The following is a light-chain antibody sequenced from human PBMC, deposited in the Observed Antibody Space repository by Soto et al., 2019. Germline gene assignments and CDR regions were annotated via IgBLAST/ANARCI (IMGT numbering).Light chain of an antibody. J-gene: IGKJ1*01. Sequence: DIQMTHSHSTLSESLFGRVTLXFRASQSISSWLAWYQQKPGKAPKLLIYDASSLESGVPSRFSGSGSGTEFTLTISSLQPDDFATYYCQQYNSYLTFGQGTKV. CDR1: QSISSW. V-gene: IGKV1-5*01. CDR3: QQYNSYLT. CDR2: DAS.